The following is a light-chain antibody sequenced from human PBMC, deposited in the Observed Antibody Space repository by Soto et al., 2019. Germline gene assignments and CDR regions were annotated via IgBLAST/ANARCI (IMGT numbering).Light chain of an antibody. CDR3: QQSYSSPPT. V-gene: IGKV1-39*01. Sequence: DIQMTQSPSSLSAAVEDRVIITFRSSQSISNHLNWYQQKPGKAPKLLIFAASSLQSGVPSRFSGSSSRPDFTLTISSLQHEDFATYYCQQSYSSPPTFGQGTKVDI. J-gene: IGKJ1*01. CDR1: QSISNH. CDR2: AAS.